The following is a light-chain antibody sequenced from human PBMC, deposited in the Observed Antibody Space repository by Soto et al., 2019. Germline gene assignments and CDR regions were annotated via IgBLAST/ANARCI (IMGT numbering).Light chain of an antibody. CDR1: QSVTSNY. CDR2: GAS. CDR3: QQHVSSPLT. Sequence: EIVLTQSPGTLPLSPGQRATLSCRASQSVTSNYLAWYQQKPGQAPRLLISGASSRAPGIPDRFSGSGSGTDFTLTITRLEPEDFAVYYCQQHVSSPLTFGGGTKVEIK. V-gene: IGKV3-20*01. J-gene: IGKJ4*01.